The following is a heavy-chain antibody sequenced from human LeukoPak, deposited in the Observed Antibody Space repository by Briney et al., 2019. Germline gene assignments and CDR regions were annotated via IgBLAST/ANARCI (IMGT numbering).Heavy chain of an antibody. CDR2: IYSGGST. CDR1: GFTFSSYW. Sequence: GGSLRLSCAASGFTFSSYWMHWVRQAPGKGLVWVSVIYSGGSTYYADSVKGRFTISRDNSKNTLYLQMNSLRAEDTAVYYCARDGFSSGYPYDAFDTWGQGTMVTVSS. V-gene: IGHV3-53*01. J-gene: IGHJ3*02. D-gene: IGHD3-22*01. CDR3: ARDGFSSGYPYDAFDT.